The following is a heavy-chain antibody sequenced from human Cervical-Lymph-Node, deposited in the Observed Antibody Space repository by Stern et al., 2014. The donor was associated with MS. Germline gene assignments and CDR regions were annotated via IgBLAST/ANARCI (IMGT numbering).Heavy chain of an antibody. CDR2: IVVGSGNT. CDR1: GFTFTRSA. J-gene: IGHJ3*02. V-gene: IGHV1-58*01. Sequence: QLVESGPEVKKPGTSVKVSCKASGFTFTRSAVQWVRQARGQRLEWIGWIVVGSGNTNYAQKFQERVTITRDMSTSTAYMELSSLRSEDTAVYYCAAVPDYYDSSGADAFDIWGQGTMVTVSS. CDR3: AAVPDYYDSSGADAFDI. D-gene: IGHD3-22*01.